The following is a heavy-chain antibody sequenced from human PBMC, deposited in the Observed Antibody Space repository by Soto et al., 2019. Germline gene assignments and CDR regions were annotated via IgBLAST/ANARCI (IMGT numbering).Heavy chain of an antibody. Sequence: QVQLQESGPGLVKPSQTLYLTCTVSGGSINSGGYYWNWIRQHPGKGLEWIGYIYYSGSTYYNPTFKSRVTRSVDTTKNQFSLKLSSVPAADTAVYYCARSVFPWGQGTLGTVSS. CDR3: ARSVFP. CDR1: GGSINSGGYY. V-gene: IGHV4-31*03. J-gene: IGHJ5*02. CDR2: IYYSGST.